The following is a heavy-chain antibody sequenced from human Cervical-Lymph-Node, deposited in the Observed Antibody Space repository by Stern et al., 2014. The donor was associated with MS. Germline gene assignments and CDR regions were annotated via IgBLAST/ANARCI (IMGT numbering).Heavy chain of an antibody. D-gene: IGHD4-17*01. J-gene: IGHJ5*02. CDR2: IYPGDSDT. V-gene: IGHV5-51*01. Sequence: VQLMQSGAEVKKPGESLKISCKGSGYSFTSYWIGWVRQMPGKGLEWMGIIYPGDSDTRYSPSFQGQVTISADKSISTAYLQWSSLKASDTAMYYCAKTLNDYGDYWGWFDPWGQGTLVTVSS. CDR1: GYSFTSYW. CDR3: AKTLNDYGDYWGWFDP.